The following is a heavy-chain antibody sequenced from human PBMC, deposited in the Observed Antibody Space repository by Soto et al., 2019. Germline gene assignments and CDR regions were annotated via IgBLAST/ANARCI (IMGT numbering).Heavy chain of an antibody. CDR1: GGSISSSSYY. J-gene: IGHJ6*02. D-gene: IGHD6-6*01. CDR3: ASLTRGYYYYGMDV. Sequence: SETLSLTCTVSGGSISSSSYYWGWIRQPPGKGLEWIGSIYYSGGTYYNPSLKSRVTISVDTSKNQFSLKLSSVTAADTAVYYCASLTRGYYYYGMDVWGQGTTVTVSS. CDR2: IYYSGGT. V-gene: IGHV4-39*01.